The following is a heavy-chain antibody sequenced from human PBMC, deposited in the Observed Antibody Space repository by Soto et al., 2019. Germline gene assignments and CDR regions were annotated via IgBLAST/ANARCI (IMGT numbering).Heavy chain of an antibody. V-gene: IGHV1-3*01. CDR3: ARDRQRGYSYGYNWFDP. J-gene: IGHJ5*02. CDR2: INAGNGNT. CDR1: GYTFTSYA. D-gene: IGHD5-18*01. Sequence: ASVKVSCKASGYTFTSYAIDWVRQAPGQRLEWMGWINAGNGNTKYSQKFQGRVTITRDTSTSTAYMELRSLRSDDTAVYYCARDRQRGYSYGYNWFDPWGQGTLVTVSS.